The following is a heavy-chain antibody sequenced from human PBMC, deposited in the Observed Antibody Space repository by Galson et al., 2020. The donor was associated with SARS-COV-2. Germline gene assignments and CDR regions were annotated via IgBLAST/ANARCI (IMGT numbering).Heavy chain of an antibody. CDR1: GYSFTSYW. J-gene: IGHJ4*02. V-gene: IGHV5-51*01. CDR2: IYPGDSDT. Sequence: GESLKISCKGSGYSFTSYWIGWVRQMPGKGLEWMGIIYPGDSDTRYSPSFQGQVTISADKSISTAYLQWSSLKASDTAMYYCARPFGARSPRPYYFDYWGQGTLVTVSS. D-gene: IGHD3-10*01. CDR3: ARPFGARSPRPYYFDY.